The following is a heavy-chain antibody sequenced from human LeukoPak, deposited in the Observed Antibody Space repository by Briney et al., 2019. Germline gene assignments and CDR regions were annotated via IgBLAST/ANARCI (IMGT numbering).Heavy chain of an antibody. V-gene: IGHV3-23*01. D-gene: IGHD6-19*01. J-gene: IGHJ4*02. Sequence: PGGSLRLSCAASGFTFSSYAMSWVRQAPGKGLEWFSTISGSGGSTYYADSVKGRFTISRDNSKNTLYLQMNSLRAEDTAVYYCANNGGVAVAGSFDYWGQGTLVTVSS. CDR3: ANNGGVAVAGSFDY. CDR1: GFTFSSYA. CDR2: ISGSGGST.